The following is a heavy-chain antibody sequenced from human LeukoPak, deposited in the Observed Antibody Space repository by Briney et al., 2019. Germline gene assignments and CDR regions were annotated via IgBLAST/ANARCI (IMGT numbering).Heavy chain of an antibody. J-gene: IGHJ4*02. D-gene: IGHD2-15*01. CDR1: GFTFSSYT. CDR3: ANCLSGY. Sequence: GGSLRLSCAASGFTFSSYTLHWVRQAPGRGLEWVAVKSYDGSNKYYADSVKGRFTISRDNSKNTLFLQMNSLRAEDTAVYYCANCLSGYWGQGTLVTVSS. CDR2: KSYDGSNK. V-gene: IGHV3-30-3*01.